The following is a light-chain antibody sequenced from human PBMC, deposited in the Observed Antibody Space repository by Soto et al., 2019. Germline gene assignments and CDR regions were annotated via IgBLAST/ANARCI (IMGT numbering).Light chain of an antibody. Sequence: DIQMTQSPSVLSASVGDRVTIPCRASQSVNSWLAWYQQKPGKAPKLLIYKASSLESGVPSRFSGSGSGTEFTLTISSLQPDDFATYYCQQYNSYSWTFGQGTKVDIK. J-gene: IGKJ1*01. CDR2: KAS. CDR1: QSVNSW. CDR3: QQYNSYSWT. V-gene: IGKV1-5*03.